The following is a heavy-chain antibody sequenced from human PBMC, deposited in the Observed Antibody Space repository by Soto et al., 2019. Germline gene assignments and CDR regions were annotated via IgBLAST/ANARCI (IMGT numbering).Heavy chain of an antibody. D-gene: IGHD6-6*01. V-gene: IGHV3-23*01. J-gene: IGHJ6*02. CDR2: LSGSGDNT. CDR3: STKLYGSSPYFGMDV. Sequence: PGGSLRLSCAASGFTISNYAMGWVRQAPGKGLEWVSSLSGSGDNTYYADSVKGRFTISRDNSKNTLYLQMNSLRAEDTAVYYCSTKLYGSSPYFGMDVWGQGTTVTVSS. CDR1: GFTISNYA.